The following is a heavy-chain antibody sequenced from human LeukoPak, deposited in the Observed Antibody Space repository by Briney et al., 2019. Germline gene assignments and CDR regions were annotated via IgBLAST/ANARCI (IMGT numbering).Heavy chain of an antibody. D-gene: IGHD4-17*01. V-gene: IGHV1-69*13. Sequence: SVKGSCKASGGTFSSYAISWVRQAPGQGLEWMGGIIPIFGAANYAQKFQGRVTITADESTSTAYMELSSLRSEDTAVYYCARDSQAMGDYPFDYWGQGTLVTVSS. CDR2: IIPIFGAA. J-gene: IGHJ4*02. CDR3: ARDSQAMGDYPFDY. CDR1: GGTFSSYA.